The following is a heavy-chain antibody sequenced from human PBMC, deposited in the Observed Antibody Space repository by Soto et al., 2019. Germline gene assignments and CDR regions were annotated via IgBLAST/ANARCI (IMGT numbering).Heavy chain of an antibody. J-gene: IGHJ4*02. Sequence: QVQLVQSGAEVKKPGASVKVSCKASGYTFTSYGISWVRQAPGQGLEWMGWISAYNGNTNYAQKLQGRVTMTTDTSTRTAYMELRGLRSDDTAVYYCARVLTYYYDSSALPDYWGQGTLVTVSS. CDR3: ARVLTYYYDSSALPDY. CDR1: GYTFTSYG. V-gene: IGHV1-18*01. D-gene: IGHD3-22*01. CDR2: ISAYNGNT.